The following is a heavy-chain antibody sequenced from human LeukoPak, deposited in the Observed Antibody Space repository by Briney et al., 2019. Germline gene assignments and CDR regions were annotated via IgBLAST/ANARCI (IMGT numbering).Heavy chain of an antibody. V-gene: IGHV1-18*01. Sequence: ASVKVSCKASGYTFRDFGISWVRQAPGQGLEWMGWITTYNGNTNYIQKLQGRVTMTRDTSISTAYMELSGLRSDDTAVYYCGRDSVRSYDLWSAYYLGDKYYPMDVWGQGTTVTVSS. CDR3: GRDSVRSYDLWSAYYLGDKYYPMDV. CDR2: ITTYNGNT. D-gene: IGHD3-3*01. CDR1: GYTFRDFG. J-gene: IGHJ6*02.